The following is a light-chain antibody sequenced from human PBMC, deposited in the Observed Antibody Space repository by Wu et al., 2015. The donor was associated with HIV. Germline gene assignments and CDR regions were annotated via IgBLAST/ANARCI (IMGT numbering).Light chain of an antibody. CDR1: QSVSGSY. CDR3: QQYDNSPPYT. V-gene: IGKV3-20*01. CDR2: GAS. Sequence: EIVLTQSPGTLSLSPGERATLSCRASQSVSGSYLAWYQQKPGQTPRLLIYGASSRATGIPDRFSGSGSGTDFTLTISRLEPEDFAVYYCQQYDNSPPYTFGQGTKLEIK. J-gene: IGKJ2*01.